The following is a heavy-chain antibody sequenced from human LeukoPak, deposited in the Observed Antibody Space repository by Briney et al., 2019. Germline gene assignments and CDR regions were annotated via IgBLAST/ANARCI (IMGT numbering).Heavy chain of an antibody. V-gene: IGHV3-30-3*01. CDR1: GFTFSSYA. J-gene: IGHJ3*02. D-gene: IGHD3-16*01. CDR2: ISYDGSNK. Sequence: GGSLRLSCAASGFTFSSYAMHWVRQAPGKGLEWVAVISYDGSNKYYADSVKGRFTISRDNSKNTLYLQMNSLRAEDTAVYYCARGRGGAFDIWGQGTMVTVSS. CDR3: ARGRGGAFDI.